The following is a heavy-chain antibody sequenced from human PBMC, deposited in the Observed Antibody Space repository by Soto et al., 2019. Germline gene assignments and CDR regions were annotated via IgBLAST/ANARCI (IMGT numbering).Heavy chain of an antibody. V-gene: IGHV3-30*18. D-gene: IGHD3-10*01. CDR2: ISYDGSNK. J-gene: IGHJ6*02. CDR3: AKPSGRGDFGYRGV. CDR1: GFTFSSYG. Sequence: GGSLRLSCAASGFTFSSYGMHWVRQAPGKGLEWVAVISYDGSNKYYADSVKGRFTISRDNSKNTLYLQMNSLRAEDTAVYFGAKPSGRGDFGYRGVWGQETTVTVSS.